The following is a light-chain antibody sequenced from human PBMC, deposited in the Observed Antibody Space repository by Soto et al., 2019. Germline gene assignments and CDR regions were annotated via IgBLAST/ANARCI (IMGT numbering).Light chain of an antibody. V-gene: IGKV3-20*01. Sequence: EIVLTQSPGTLSLSPGERATLSCRASQSVSRNSLAWYQQKPGQAPRLLIYGASSRATDISDRFSGSVSGTDFTLTISRLEPEDFAVYYCQQYGGSPYTFGGGTKVAIK. J-gene: IGKJ4*01. CDR2: GAS. CDR1: QSVSRNS. CDR3: QQYGGSPYT.